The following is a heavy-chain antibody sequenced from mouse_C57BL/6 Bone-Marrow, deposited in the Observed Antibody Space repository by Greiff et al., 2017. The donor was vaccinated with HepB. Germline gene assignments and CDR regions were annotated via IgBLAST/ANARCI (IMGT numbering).Heavy chain of an antibody. D-gene: IGHD1-1*01. CDR2: IYPRSGNT. CDR3: ARYYGSRTRFDY. CDR1: GYTFTSYG. Sequence: QVQLKQSGAELARPGASVKLSCKASGYTFTSYGISWVKQRTGQGLEWIGEIYPRSGNTYYNEKFKGKATLTADKSSSTAYMELRSLTSEDSAVYFCARYYGSRTRFDYWGQGTTLTVSS. J-gene: IGHJ2*01. V-gene: IGHV1-81*01.